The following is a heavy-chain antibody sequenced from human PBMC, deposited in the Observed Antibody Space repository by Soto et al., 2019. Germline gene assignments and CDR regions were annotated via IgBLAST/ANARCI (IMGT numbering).Heavy chain of an antibody. V-gene: IGHV3-66*01. Sequence: GGSLRLSCAASGFTVSSNYMSWVRQAPGKGLEWVSVIYSGGSTYYADSVKGRFTISRDNSKNTLYLQMNSLRAEDTAVYYCARDLGIAVADKRGVPFDYWGQGTLVTVSS. CDR1: GFTVSSNY. J-gene: IGHJ4*02. CDR3: ARDLGIAVADKRGVPFDY. CDR2: IYSGGST. D-gene: IGHD6-19*01.